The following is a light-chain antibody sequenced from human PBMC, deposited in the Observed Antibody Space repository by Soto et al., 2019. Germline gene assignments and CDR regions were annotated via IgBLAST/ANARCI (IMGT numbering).Light chain of an antibody. CDR2: EVN. CDR1: SSDVGGYNF. J-gene: IGLJ2*01. V-gene: IGLV2-8*01. CDR3: SSYAGSNIV. Sequence: QSALTQPPSASGSPGQSVTVSCTGTSSDVGGYNFVSWYQLHPGKAPKLMIYEVNKRPSGDPARFSGSKSGNTASLTVSGLQAEDEADYYCSSYAGSNIVFGGGTKVTVL.